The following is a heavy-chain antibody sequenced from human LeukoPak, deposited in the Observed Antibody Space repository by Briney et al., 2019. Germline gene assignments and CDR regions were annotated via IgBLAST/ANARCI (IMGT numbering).Heavy chain of an antibody. CDR1: VGFFCGYY. CDR3: ARGVSRIPGGNSARRGYSY. Sequence: ETLSLTFAVSVGFFCGYYLSWIRQPRATWLDGLGKLNPRGSANYNPSLMSRATISVGVYKNQFALKLSSVTAADTAVYYCARGVSRIPGGNSARRGYSYWGQGTLVTVSS. D-gene: IGHD4-23*01. CDR2: LNPRGSA. J-gene: IGHJ4*02. V-gene: IGHV4-34*01.